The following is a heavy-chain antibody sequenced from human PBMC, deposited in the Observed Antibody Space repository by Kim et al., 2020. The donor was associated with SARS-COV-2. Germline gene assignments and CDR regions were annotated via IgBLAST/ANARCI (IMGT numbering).Heavy chain of an antibody. V-gene: IGHV3-23*01. CDR1: GFNFGVYG. Sequence: GGSLRLSCAASGFNFGVYGLTWVRQAPGKGPDWVSTISPRGITYYADSVEGRFCISRDNSKNTVFLQMNSLRLEDTALYFCAKGVTDQSIFANGGQGTLVTVSS. CDR3: AKGVTDQSIFAN. D-gene: IGHD2-21*02. CDR2: ISPRGIT. J-gene: IGHJ4*02.